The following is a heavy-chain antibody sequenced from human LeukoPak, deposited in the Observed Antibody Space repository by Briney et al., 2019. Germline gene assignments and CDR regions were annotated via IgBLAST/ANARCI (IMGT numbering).Heavy chain of an antibody. CDR1: GGSINSRGHY. Sequence: PSETLSLTCTVSGGSINSRGHYWSWIRQLPGKGLELIGYIYCSGSTYYDSSFQSRVSISLDTSRNQFSLRLRSVTAADTAIYYCAKGGRTWFAPWGQGTQVTVSS. CDR2: IYCSGST. V-gene: IGHV4-31*03. J-gene: IGHJ5*02. CDR3: AKGGRTWFAP.